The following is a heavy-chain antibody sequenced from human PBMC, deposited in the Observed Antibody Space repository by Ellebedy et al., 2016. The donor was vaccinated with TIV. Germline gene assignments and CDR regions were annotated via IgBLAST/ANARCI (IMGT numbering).Heavy chain of an antibody. CDR1: GFTVNSTF. CDR3: AKSPAAGHYCFDF. J-gene: IGHJ4*02. CDR2: LHILGDT. Sequence: PGGSLRLSCAASGFTVNSTFMSWVRQAPGKGLEWVSRLHILGDTYYADSVKGRFTISRDDSMNTLHLQMDDLRAEDTAVYYCAKSPAAGHYCFDFWGQGTLVTVSS. D-gene: IGHD3-10*01. V-gene: IGHV3-53*01.